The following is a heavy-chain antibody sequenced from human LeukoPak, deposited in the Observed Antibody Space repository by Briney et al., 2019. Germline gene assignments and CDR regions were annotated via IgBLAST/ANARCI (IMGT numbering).Heavy chain of an antibody. V-gene: IGHV4-39*01. CDR1: GGSISSSNYY. D-gene: IGHD2-15*01. CDR3: ARHTRVAVVVRVYGTDV. CDR2: IHYNGGT. Sequence: KPSETLSLTCTVSGGSISSSNYYWAWIRQPPGKGLEWIASIHYNGGTYYNPSLKSRVTISVDTSKNQFSLKLSSVTAADTAIYYCARHTRVAVVVRVYGTDVWGQGTTVTVSS. J-gene: IGHJ6*02.